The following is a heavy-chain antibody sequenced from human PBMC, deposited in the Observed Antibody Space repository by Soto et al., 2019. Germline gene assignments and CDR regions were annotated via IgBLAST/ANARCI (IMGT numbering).Heavy chain of an antibody. CDR2: ISAYNGNT. CDR1: GYTFTSYG. J-gene: IGHJ3*02. Sequence: GASVKVSCKASGYTFTSYGISWVRQAPGQGLEWMGWISAYNGNTNYAQKLQGRVTMTTDTSTSTAYMELRSLRSDDTAVYYCARDYYDSSGYLAQNDAFEIWGQGTMVTVSS. V-gene: IGHV1-18*04. CDR3: ARDYYDSSGYLAQNDAFEI. D-gene: IGHD3-22*01.